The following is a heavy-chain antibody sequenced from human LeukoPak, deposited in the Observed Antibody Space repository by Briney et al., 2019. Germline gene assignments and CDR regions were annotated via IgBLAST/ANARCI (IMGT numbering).Heavy chain of an antibody. J-gene: IGHJ4*02. CDR1: GFTFSSYA. Sequence: GGSLRLSCAASGFTFSSYAMTWVRQAPGKGLEWVSTSGGSGNDAYYGDSVKGRFTISRDNSKNTLYLQMNNLRAEDTAVYYCVSFYETYWGRGTLVTVSS. CDR2: SGGSGNDA. V-gene: IGHV3-23*01. CDR3: VSFYETY. D-gene: IGHD2/OR15-2a*01.